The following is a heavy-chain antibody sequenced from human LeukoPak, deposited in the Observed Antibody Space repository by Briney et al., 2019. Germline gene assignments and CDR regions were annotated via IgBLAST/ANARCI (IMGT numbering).Heavy chain of an antibody. D-gene: IGHD6-13*01. Sequence: SETLALTCTVSNGSLTSYYWSWVRQPPGKGLEWIGYIYYSGSTNYNPSLKSRVTISVDTSKNQSSLKLSSVTAADTAVYYCARHGTSYSSSWYAYYYGMDVWGQGTTVTVSS. CDR2: IYYSGST. J-gene: IGHJ6*02. CDR1: NGSLTSYY. CDR3: ARHGTSYSSSWYAYYYGMDV. V-gene: IGHV4-59*08.